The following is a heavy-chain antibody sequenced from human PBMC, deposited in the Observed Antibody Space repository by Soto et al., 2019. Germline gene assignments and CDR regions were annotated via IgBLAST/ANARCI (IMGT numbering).Heavy chain of an antibody. J-gene: IGHJ4*02. V-gene: IGHV4-39*01. Sequence: WETLSLTCTVSTDSSSFTNSYWGWIRQPPGKGLQWIGSSSYNGGTFYNPSLKGRVAISFDTSKKQSSLQVTSVTAADTAVYFCARHRIEVVWRGFDFWGQGSPVTVSS. CDR1: TDSSSFTNSY. CDR2: SSYNGGT. CDR3: ARHRIEVVWRGFDF. D-gene: IGHD3-10*01.